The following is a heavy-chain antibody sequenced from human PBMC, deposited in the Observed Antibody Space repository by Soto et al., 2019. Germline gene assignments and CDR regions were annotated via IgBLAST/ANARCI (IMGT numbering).Heavy chain of an antibody. J-gene: IGHJ5*02. Sequence: VASVKVSCKASGYTFTSYGISWVRQAPGQGLEWMGWISAYNGNTNYAQKLQGRVTMTTDTSTSTAYMELRSLRSDDTAVYYCARVDCSSTSCYGANWFDPWGQGTLVTVSS. V-gene: IGHV1-18*01. CDR3: ARVDCSSTSCYGANWFDP. CDR1: GYTFTSYG. CDR2: ISAYNGNT. D-gene: IGHD2-2*01.